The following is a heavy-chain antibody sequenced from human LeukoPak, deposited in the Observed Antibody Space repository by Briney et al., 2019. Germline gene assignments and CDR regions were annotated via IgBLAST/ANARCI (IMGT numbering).Heavy chain of an antibody. Sequence: SETLSLTCTVSGGSISSYYWSWIRQPPGKGLEWIGYIYYSGSTNYNPSLKSRVTISVDTSKNQFSLKLSSVTAADTAVYYCAREGTAERWLQRYYYYYMDVWGKGTTVTVSS. D-gene: IGHD5-24*01. CDR3: AREGTAERWLQRYYYYYMDV. CDR2: IYYSGST. V-gene: IGHV4-59*01. J-gene: IGHJ6*03. CDR1: GGSISSYY.